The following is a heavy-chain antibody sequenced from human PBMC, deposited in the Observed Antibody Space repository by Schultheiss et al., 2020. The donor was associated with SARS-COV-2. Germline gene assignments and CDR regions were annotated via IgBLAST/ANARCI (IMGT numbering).Heavy chain of an antibody. CDR1: GFTFDDYA. CDR2: ISYDGSNK. D-gene: IGHD1-26*01. J-gene: IGHJ4*02. Sequence: GGSLRLSCAASGFTFDDYAMHWVRQAPGKGLEWVAVISYDGSNKYYADSVKGRFTISRDNSKNTLYLQMNSLRAEDTAVYYCAREWVGATDYWGQGTLVTVSS. CDR3: AREWVGATDY. V-gene: IGHV3-30*04.